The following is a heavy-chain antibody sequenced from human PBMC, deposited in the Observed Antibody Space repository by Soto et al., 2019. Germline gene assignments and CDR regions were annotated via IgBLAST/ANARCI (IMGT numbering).Heavy chain of an antibody. D-gene: IGHD2-15*01. CDR1: GGSISSSSYY. CDR2: IYYSGST. V-gene: IGHV4-39*01. CDR3: ARRPYCSGGSCYSGFDY. Sequence: SETLSLTCTVSGGSISSSSYYWGWIRQPPGKGLEWIGSIYYSGSTYYNPSLKSRVTISVDTSKNQFSLKLSSVTAADTAVYYCARRPYCSGGSCYSGFDYWGQGTLVTVSS. J-gene: IGHJ4*02.